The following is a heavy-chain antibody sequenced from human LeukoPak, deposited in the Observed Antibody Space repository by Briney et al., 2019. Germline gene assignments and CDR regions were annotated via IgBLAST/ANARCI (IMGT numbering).Heavy chain of an antibody. J-gene: IGHJ4*02. CDR1: GGSFSGYY. Sequence: SETLSLTCAVYGGSFSGYYWSWIRQPPGKGLEWIGDINHSGSTNYDPSLKSRVTISVDTSKNQFSRKLSSVTAADTAVYYCARGYSYVWDFDNWGQGTLVTVSS. CDR2: INHSGST. CDR3: ARGYSYVWDFDN. D-gene: IGHD5-18*01. V-gene: IGHV4-34*01.